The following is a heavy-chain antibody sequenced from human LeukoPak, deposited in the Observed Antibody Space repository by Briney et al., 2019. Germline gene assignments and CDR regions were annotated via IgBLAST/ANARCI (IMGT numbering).Heavy chain of an antibody. Sequence: GGSLRLSCAASGFTFSSYAMNWVRQAPGKGLEWISSISGSGDNTYYADSVKGRFTISRDNSKNTMYLQINSLRAEDTAVYYCAKDLRQRIVPAAMARWGQGTLVTVSS. J-gene: IGHJ4*02. CDR1: GFTFSSYA. D-gene: IGHD2-2*01. CDR3: AKDLRQRIVPAAMAR. V-gene: IGHV3-23*01. CDR2: ISGSGDNT.